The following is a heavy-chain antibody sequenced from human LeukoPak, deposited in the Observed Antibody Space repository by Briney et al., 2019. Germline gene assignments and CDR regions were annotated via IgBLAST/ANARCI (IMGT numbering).Heavy chain of an antibody. CDR2: IYYSGST. J-gene: IGHJ4*02. CDR3: VRGQIAIAGISDY. CDR1: GGSISSSNYY. V-gene: IGHV4-39*01. Sequence: SETLSLTCTVSGGSISSSNYYWGWIRQPPGKGLEWIGSIYYSGSTYYNPSLKSGVTISVDTSKNQFSLKLSSVTAADTAVYYCVRGQIAIAGISDYWGQGTLVTVSS. D-gene: IGHD6-19*01.